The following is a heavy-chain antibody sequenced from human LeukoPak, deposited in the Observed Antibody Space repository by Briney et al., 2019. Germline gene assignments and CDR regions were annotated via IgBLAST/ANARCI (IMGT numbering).Heavy chain of an antibody. CDR1: GFTFSYYA. J-gene: IGHJ3*02. CDR3: ALRVTTALNAFDI. D-gene: IGHD1/OR15-1a*01. Sequence: GGSLRLSCAASGFTFSYYAITWVRQAPGKGLEWVSGISDSGSTTSYADSVKGRFTISRDNSNNTLFLQMHNLRGEDKAMYYCALRVTTALNAFDIWGQGTMVTVS. V-gene: IGHV3-23*01. CDR2: ISDSGSTT.